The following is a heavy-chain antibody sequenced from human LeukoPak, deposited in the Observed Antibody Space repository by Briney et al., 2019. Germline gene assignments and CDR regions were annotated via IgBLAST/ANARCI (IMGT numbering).Heavy chain of an antibody. V-gene: IGHV1-69*06. Sequence: ASVKVSCKASGDTFISQAISWVRQAPGQGLEWMGGIIPYFGTAHYAQKFQGRVAITADKSTSTAYLDLSSLRSEDTAVYFCASDNSSWYLGEGGYHYYYMAVWGKGTTVTVSS. D-gene: IGHD6-13*01. CDR1: GDTFISQA. CDR2: IIPYFGTA. J-gene: IGHJ6*03. CDR3: ASDNSSWYLGEGGYHYYYMAV.